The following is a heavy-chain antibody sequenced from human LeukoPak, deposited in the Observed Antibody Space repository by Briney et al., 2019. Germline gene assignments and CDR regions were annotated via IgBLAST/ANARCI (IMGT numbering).Heavy chain of an antibody. Sequence: ASVKVSCKASGYTFTSYGISWVRQAPGQGLEWMGWISAYNGNTNYAQKLQGRVTMTTDTSTSTAYMELRSLRSHDTAVYYCATPNGDPYYFDYWGQGTLVTVSS. CDR3: ATPNGDPYYFDY. J-gene: IGHJ4*02. CDR2: ISAYNGNT. CDR1: GYTFTSYG. V-gene: IGHV1-18*01. D-gene: IGHD4-17*01.